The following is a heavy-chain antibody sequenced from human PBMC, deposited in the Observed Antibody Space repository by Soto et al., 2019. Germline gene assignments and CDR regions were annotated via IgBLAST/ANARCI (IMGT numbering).Heavy chain of an antibody. CDR3: ARGDTVRGADTYGMDV. CDR1: GFTFSSYA. V-gene: IGHV3-30-3*01. Sequence: QVQLVESGGGVVQPGRSLRLSCAASGFTFSSYAMHWVRQAPGKGLAWVAVISYDGSNKYYADSVKGRFTISRDNSKNTLYLQMNSLRAEDTAVYYCARGDTVRGADTYGMDVWGQGTTVTVSS. J-gene: IGHJ6*02. D-gene: IGHD3-10*01. CDR2: ISYDGSNK.